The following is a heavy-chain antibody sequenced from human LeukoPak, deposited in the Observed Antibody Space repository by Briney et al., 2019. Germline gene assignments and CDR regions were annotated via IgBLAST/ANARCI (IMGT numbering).Heavy chain of an antibody. Sequence: ASVKVSCKASGYTFTSYYLHWVRQAPGQGLEWMGIINPSSGSTTYAQNFQGRVTMTRDTSTSTVYMELSSLRSEDTVVYYCARDLRTFDDGMDVWGQGTTVTVSS. CDR3: ARDLRTFDDGMDV. J-gene: IGHJ6*02. D-gene: IGHD3-9*01. CDR1: GYTFTSYY. V-gene: IGHV1-46*01. CDR2: INPSSGST.